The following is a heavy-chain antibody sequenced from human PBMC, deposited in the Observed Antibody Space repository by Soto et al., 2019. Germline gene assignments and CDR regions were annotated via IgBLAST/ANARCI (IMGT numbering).Heavy chain of an antibody. V-gene: IGHV1-69*01. J-gene: IGHJ6*02. D-gene: IGHD6-6*01. CDR1: GGTFSSYA. CDR3: ARDHRYSSSSSYYYGMDV. Sequence: QVQLVQSGAEVKKPGSSVKVSCKASGGTFSSYAISWVRQAPGQGLEWMGGIIPIFGTANYAQKFQGRVTITADESTSTAYMELSSLRSEDTAVYYCARDHRYSSSSSYYYGMDVWGQGTTVTVSS. CDR2: IIPIFGTA.